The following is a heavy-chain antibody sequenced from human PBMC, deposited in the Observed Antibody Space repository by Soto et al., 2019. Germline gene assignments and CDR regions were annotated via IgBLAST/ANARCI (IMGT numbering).Heavy chain of an antibody. J-gene: IGHJ4*02. Sequence: QVQLVQSGAEVKKPGASVKVSCKASGYTFPNFGVSWVRQAPGQGLEWMGWISAYNGFTNYAQNLQGRVTMTTDTSTSTAYMELRSLTSDDSAVYYCAREGRAVTDTVGGLPGIDYWGQGTLVTVSS. CDR3: AREGRAVTDTVGGLPGIDY. V-gene: IGHV1-18*01. CDR1: GYTFPNFG. CDR2: ISAYNGFT. D-gene: IGHD6-19*01.